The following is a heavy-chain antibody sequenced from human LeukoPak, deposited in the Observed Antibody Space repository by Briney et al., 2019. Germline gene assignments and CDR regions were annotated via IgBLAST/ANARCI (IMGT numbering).Heavy chain of an antibody. CDR2: ISWDGGST. CDR1: GFTFDDYT. CDR3: AKAVRPSYYYYMDV. V-gene: IGHV3-43*01. D-gene: IGHD3-10*01. J-gene: IGHJ6*03. Sequence: GGSLRLSCAASGFTFDDYTMHWVRQAPGKGLEWVSLISWDGGSTYYADSVKGRFTISMDNSKNSLYLQMNSLRTEDTALYYCAKAVRPSYYYYMDVWGKGTTVTVSS.